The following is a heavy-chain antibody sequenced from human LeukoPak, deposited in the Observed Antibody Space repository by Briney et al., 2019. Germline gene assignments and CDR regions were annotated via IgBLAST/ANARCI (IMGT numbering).Heavy chain of an antibody. CDR2: ISSGGTTI. Sequence: GGSLRLSCAASGFIFSNYDMNWVRQAPGRGLEGVSDISSGGTTINYADSVKGRFTISRDNAKNSVYLQMNSLRAEDTAMYYCARGSGRISIFGVPYWGQGTLVTVSS. D-gene: IGHD3-3*01. J-gene: IGHJ4*02. V-gene: IGHV3-48*01. CDR1: GFIFSNYD. CDR3: ARGSGRISIFGVPY.